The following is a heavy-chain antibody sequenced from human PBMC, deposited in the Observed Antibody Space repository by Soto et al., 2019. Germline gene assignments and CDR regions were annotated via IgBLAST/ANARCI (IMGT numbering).Heavy chain of an antibody. Sequence: GSLRLSCAVSGFSVSDSYMSWVRQAPGKGLEWVSVIYRGDATYYADSVKGRFTISRDNSKNTVYLQMNSLRAEDTAVYYCARDRSDSSRADSFDIWGQGTMVTVSS. CDR1: GFSVSDSY. CDR2: IYRGDAT. J-gene: IGHJ3*02. CDR3: ARDRSDSSRADSFDI. V-gene: IGHV3-53*01. D-gene: IGHD6-25*01.